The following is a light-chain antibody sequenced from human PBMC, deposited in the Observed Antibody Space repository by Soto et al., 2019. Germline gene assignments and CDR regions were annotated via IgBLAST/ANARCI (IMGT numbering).Light chain of an antibody. Sequence: DIQMTQSPSTLSASVGDRVTITCRASQSINSWLAWYQQKPGKAPKLLIHKASILAGGVPSRFSGSESGAEFTLTISSLQPDDFATYYCQQYNSYSGMFGQGTKVEIK. CDR3: QQYNSYSGM. J-gene: IGKJ1*01. CDR1: QSINSW. V-gene: IGKV1-5*03. CDR2: KAS.